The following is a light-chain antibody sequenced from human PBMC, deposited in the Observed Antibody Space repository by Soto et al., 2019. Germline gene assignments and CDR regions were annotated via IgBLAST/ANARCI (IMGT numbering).Light chain of an antibody. CDR1: QTVSSTY. V-gene: IGKV3-20*01. J-gene: IGKJ2*01. CDR2: GAS. Sequence: EIVLTQSPGTLSLSPGERATLSCRASQTVSSTYIAWYQQSPGQPPRLLIYGASSRATGIPDRFSGSGSGTDCTLTISRLEPEDFAVYFWQQDGRSPPFTFGQGTKVEIK. CDR3: QQDGRSPPFT.